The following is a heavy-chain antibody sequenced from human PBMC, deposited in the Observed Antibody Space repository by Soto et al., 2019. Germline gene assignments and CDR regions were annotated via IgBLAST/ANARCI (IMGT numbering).Heavy chain of an antibody. CDR2: INPSGGKT. CDR1: GYVFMAYY. CDR3: ARSLYGSGSYFDQ. Sequence: QVQLEQSGAEVKKPGASVKVSCKATGYVFMAYYMHWVRQAPGQGPEWMGRINPSGGKTNYAEKFQGRVTMTSDTSTTTFYMELISPRSEDTAVYYCARSLYGSGSYFDQWGQGTLVTVSS. J-gene: IGHJ4*02. V-gene: IGHV1-46*01. D-gene: IGHD3-10*01.